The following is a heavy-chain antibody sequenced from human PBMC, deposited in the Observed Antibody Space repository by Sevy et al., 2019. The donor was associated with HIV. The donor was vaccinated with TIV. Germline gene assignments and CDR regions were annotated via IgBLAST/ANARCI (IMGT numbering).Heavy chain of an antibody. CDR1: GFTFSSYA. CDR2: ISGSGGST. J-gene: IGHJ3*02. Sequence: GGSLRLSCAASGFTFSSYAMSWVRQAPGKGLEWVSAISGSGGSTNYADSVKGRFTISRENSKNTLYLQMNSLRAEDTAVYYCAKYIPNSSSWYLNAFDIWGQGTMVTVSS. D-gene: IGHD6-13*01. CDR3: AKYIPNSSSWYLNAFDI. V-gene: IGHV3-23*01.